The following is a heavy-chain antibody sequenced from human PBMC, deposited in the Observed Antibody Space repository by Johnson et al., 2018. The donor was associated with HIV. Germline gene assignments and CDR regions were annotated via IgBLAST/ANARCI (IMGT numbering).Heavy chain of an antibody. CDR2: ISSSGSSI. J-gene: IGHJ3*02. V-gene: IGHV3-48*03. CDR1: AFTFSSND. Sequence: VQLVESGGGLVQPGGSLRLSCGASAFTFSSNDMKWVRQAPGKGLEWVSYISSSGSSIYYADSVKGRFTISRDNAKSSLYLQMNSLRAEDTAVYYCAREANAFDIWGQGTMVTVSS. CDR3: AREANAFDI.